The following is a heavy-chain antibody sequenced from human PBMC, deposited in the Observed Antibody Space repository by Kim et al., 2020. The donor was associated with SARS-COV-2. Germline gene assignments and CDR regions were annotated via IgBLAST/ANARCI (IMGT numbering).Heavy chain of an antibody. CDR1: GGSISSSSYY. V-gene: IGHV4-39*01. J-gene: IGHJ4*02. Sequence: SETLSLTCTVSGGSISSSSYYWGWIRQPPGKGLEWIGSIYYSGSTYYNPSLKSRVTISVDTSKNQFSLKLSSVTAADTAVYYCARRLKWEPTPFDYWGQG. CDR2: IYYSGST. CDR3: ARRLKWEPTPFDY. D-gene: IGHD1-26*01.